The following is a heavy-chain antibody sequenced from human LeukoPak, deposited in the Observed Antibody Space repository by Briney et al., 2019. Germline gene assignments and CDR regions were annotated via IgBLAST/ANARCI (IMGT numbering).Heavy chain of an antibody. D-gene: IGHD4-17*01. V-gene: IGHV1-2*02. CDR3: ARSDSDDYGDYFDY. J-gene: IGHJ4*02. CDR1: GYTFTGYY. CDR2: INPNSGGT. Sequence: ASVKVSCKASGYTFTGYYMHWVRQAPGQGLEWMGWINPNSGGTNCAQKFQGRVTMTRDTSISTAYMELSRLRSDDTAVYYCARSDSDDYGDYFDYWGQGTLVTVSS.